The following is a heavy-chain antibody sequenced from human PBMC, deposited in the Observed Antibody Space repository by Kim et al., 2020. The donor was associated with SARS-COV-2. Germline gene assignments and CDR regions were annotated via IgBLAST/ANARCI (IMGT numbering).Heavy chain of an antibody. Sequence: GGSLRLSCTASGFTFGDYAMSWVRQAPGKGLEWVGFIRSKAYGGTTEYAASVKGRFTISRDDSKSIAYLQMNSLKTEDTAVYYCTRAFLEWLSNPYYYYYYMDVWGKGTTVTVSS. V-gene: IGHV3-49*04. J-gene: IGHJ6*03. CDR1: GFTFGDYA. D-gene: IGHD3-3*01. CDR2: IRSKAYGGTT. CDR3: TRAFLEWLSNPYYYYYYMDV.